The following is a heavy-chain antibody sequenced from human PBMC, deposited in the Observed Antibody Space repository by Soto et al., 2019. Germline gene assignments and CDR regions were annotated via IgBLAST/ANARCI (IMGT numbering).Heavy chain of an antibody. CDR2: IYYSGST. CDR1: GGSISSGGYY. V-gene: IGHV4-31*03. J-gene: IGHJ4*02. Sequence: QVQLQESGPGLVKPSQTLSLTCTVSGGSISSGGYYWSWIRQHPGKGLEWIGYIYYSGSTYYNPSLKSRVTISVDTSKNQFSLKLSSVTAADTAVYYCARNTLLDTAMVTAFIDYWGQGTLVTVSS. CDR3: ARNTLLDTAMVTAFIDY. D-gene: IGHD5-18*01.